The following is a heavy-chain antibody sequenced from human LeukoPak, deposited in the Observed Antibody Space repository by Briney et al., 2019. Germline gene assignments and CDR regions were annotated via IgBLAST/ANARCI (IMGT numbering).Heavy chain of an antibody. V-gene: IGHV3-23*01. Sequence: GGSLRLSCAGSGFTFSSYAMSWVRQAPGKGLEWVTAISDTGATTSDADCVEGRFTLSRDNSRSTLYLQMNSLRAEDTALYYCAKDTSIGRYCTNGVCSPFDYWGQGTLGTVSS. CDR1: GFTFSSYA. J-gene: IGHJ4*02. CDR3: AKDTSIGRYCTNGVCSPFDY. CDR2: ISDTGATT. D-gene: IGHD2-8*01.